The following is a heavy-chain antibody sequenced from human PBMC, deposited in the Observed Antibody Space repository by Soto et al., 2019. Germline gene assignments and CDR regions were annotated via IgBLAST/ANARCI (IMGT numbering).Heavy chain of an antibody. J-gene: IGHJ3*02. CDR2: IYTSGST. CDR1: GGSISSYY. CDR3: ARDKGKYSDFWSGYFAFDI. V-gene: IGHV4-4*07. D-gene: IGHD3-3*01. Sequence: SETLSLTCTVSGGSISSYYWSWIRQPAGKGLEWIGRIYTSGSTNYNPSLKSLVTMSVDTSKNQFSRKLSSVTAADTAVYYCARDKGKYSDFWSGYFAFDIWGQGTMVTVSS.